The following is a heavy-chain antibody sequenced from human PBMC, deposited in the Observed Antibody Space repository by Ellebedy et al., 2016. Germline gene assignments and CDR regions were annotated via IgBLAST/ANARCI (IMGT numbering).Heavy chain of an antibody. CDR2: ISSSSSYI. CDR3: AREGYSGYDSDY. CDR1: GFTFSSYS. Sequence: GESLKISXAASGFTFSSYSMNWVRQAPGKGLEWVSSISSSSSYIYYADSVKGRFTISRDNAKNSLYLQMNSLRAEDTAVYYCAREGYSGYDSDYWGQGTLVTVSS. J-gene: IGHJ4*02. D-gene: IGHD5-12*01. V-gene: IGHV3-21*01.